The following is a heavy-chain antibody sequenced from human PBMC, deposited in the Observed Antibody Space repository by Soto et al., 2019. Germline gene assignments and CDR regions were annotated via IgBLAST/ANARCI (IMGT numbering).Heavy chain of an antibody. CDR2: ISYDGRNK. CDR3: ARSTGGTYYYRAGFDY. J-gene: IGHJ4*02. V-gene: IGHV3-30*04. D-gene: IGHD3-22*01. Sequence: GGSLRLSCAASGFIFRSYAMHWVCQAPGKGLEWVAVISYDGRNKYHAESVKGRFTISRDNSTKTLYLQMNSLRVEDTAVYYCARSTGGTYYYRAGFDYWGQGTLVTVSS. CDR1: GFIFRSYA.